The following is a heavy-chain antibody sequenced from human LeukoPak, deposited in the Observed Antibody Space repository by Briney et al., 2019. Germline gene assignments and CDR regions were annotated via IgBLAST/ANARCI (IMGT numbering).Heavy chain of an antibody. V-gene: IGHV3-7*01. CDR1: GFTFDTYW. D-gene: IGHD6-19*01. J-gene: IGHJ4*02. CDR3: ARDQWWQLIAVAMTSYFDC. CDR2: IKKDGSEK. Sequence: GGSLRLSCAASGFTFDTYWMSWVRQAPGKGLEWVANIKKDGSEKYYVDSVKGRFTISRDNAKNSLYLQMNSLRAEDTAVYYCARDQWWQLIAVAMTSYFDCWGQGTLVTVSS.